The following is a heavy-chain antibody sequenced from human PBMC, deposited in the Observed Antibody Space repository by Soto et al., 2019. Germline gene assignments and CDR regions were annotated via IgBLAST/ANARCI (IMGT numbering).Heavy chain of an antibody. V-gene: IGHV1-18*01. D-gene: IGHD6-19*01. J-gene: IGHJ4*02. CDR2: ISAYNGNT. CDR1: GYTFTSYG. Sequence: VASVKVSCKASGYTFTSYGIIWVRQAPGQGLEWMGWISAYNGNTNYAQKLQGRVTMTTDTSTSTAYMELRSLRSDDTAVYYCARDTHRRSGCPRDYWGQGTLVTVSS. CDR3: ARDTHRRSGCPRDY.